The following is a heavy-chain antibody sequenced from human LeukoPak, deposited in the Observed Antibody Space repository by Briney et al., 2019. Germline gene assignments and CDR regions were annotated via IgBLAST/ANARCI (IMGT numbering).Heavy chain of an antibody. CDR1: GGSISSNY. Sequence: SETLSLTCTVSGGSISSNYWSWIRQPPGKGLEWIGYIYHSGSTSYNPSLKSRVTISLDTSKKHFSLKLSSVTAADTAIYYCVRGHLVGGWFKYDAFDIWGQGTMVTVSS. CDR2: IYHSGST. V-gene: IGHV4-59*01. J-gene: IGHJ3*02. D-gene: IGHD6-19*01. CDR3: VRGHLVGGWFKYDAFDI.